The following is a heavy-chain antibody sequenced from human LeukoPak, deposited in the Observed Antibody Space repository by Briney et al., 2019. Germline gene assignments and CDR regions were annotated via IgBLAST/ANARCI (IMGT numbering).Heavy chain of an antibody. J-gene: IGHJ5*02. CDR1: GCSISSYY. D-gene: IGHD4-23*01. Sequence: SETLSLTCTVSGCSISSYYWSWIRQPPGKGLEWIGYIYTSGSTNYNPSLKSRVTISVDTSKNQFSLKLSSVTAADTAVYYCSRYYGGNFNWFDPWGQGTLVTVSS. CDR3: SRYYGGNFNWFDP. CDR2: IYTSGST. V-gene: IGHV4-4*09.